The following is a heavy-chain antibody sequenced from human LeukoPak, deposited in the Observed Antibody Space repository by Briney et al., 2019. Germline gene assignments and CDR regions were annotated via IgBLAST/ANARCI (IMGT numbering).Heavy chain of an antibody. D-gene: IGHD3-10*01. Sequence: SVEVSCKASGGTFSSYAISWVRQAPGQGLEWMGGIIPIFGTANYAQKFQGRVTITADESTSTAYMELSSLRSEDTAVYYCASLGVYGSGSYYKKYYFDYWGQGTLVTVSS. CDR2: IIPIFGTA. CDR3: ASLGVYGSGSYYKKYYFDY. CDR1: GGTFSSYA. J-gene: IGHJ4*02. V-gene: IGHV1-69*01.